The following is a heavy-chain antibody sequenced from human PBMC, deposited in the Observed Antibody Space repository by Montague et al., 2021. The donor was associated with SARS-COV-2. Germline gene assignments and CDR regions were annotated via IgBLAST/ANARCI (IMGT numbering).Heavy chain of an antibody. CDR1: NGSFTGYF. CDR2: INHSGDS. J-gene: IGHJ4*02. Sequence: SETLSLTCAVYNGSFTGYFWSWVRLPPGKGLEWIGEINHSGDSNYSPSLKSRVSISLDMSTNQFSLELTSVTAADTAVYFCARSVVSESFYGSGSFLDSWGQGTLVTVSS. V-gene: IGHV4-34*01. CDR3: ARSVVSESFYGSGSFLDS. D-gene: IGHD3-10*01.